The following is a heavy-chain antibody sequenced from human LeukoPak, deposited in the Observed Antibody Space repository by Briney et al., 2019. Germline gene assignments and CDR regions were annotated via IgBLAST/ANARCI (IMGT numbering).Heavy chain of an antibody. J-gene: IGHJ4*02. V-gene: IGHV3-7*01. CDR3: ARDGDTSGYTD. CDR2: IKKDGSEK. CDR1: GFTFSLYW. D-gene: IGHD3-22*01. Sequence: GGSLRLSCEASGFTFSLYWMSWVRQAPGKGLEWVANIKKDGSEKYYVDSVKGRFTISRDNAKNSLYLQMNSLRADDTAVYYCARDGDTSGYTDWGQGTLVTVSS.